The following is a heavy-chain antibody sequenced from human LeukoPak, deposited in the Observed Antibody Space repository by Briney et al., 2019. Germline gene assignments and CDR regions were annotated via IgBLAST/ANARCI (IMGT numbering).Heavy chain of an antibody. CDR1: GASIRGYN. CDR3: ARVKSQQLQWLIFGLRPIFDY. J-gene: IGHJ4*02. D-gene: IGHD6-13*01. CDR2: IYSSGRT. Sequence: SQTLSLTCTVSGASIRGYNWSGIPAPPGRGVECSGYIYSSGRTNYNPSPKGRVAISVGTSKNQFSLKLSPVTAADTAVYYCARVKSQQLQWLIFGLRPIFDYWGQGTLVTVSS. V-gene: IGHV4-59*01.